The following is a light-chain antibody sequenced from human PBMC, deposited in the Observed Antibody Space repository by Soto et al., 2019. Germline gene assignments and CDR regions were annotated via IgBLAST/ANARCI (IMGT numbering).Light chain of an antibody. CDR1: QSVSSY. V-gene: IGKV3-11*01. CDR2: DAS. Sequence: EIVLTQSPGTLSVSPGERATLSCRASQSVSSYLAWYQQKPGQAPRLLIYDASNRATGIPARFSGSGSGTDFTLTISSLQPEDFAVYYCQQHSNWPPCTFGQGTQVEIK. J-gene: IGKJ5*01. CDR3: QQHSNWPPCT.